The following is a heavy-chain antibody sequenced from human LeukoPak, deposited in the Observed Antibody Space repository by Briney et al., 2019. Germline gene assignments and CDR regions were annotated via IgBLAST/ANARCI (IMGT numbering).Heavy chain of an antibody. CDR3: ALQQIPPYYYDSSGYYRGAFDI. D-gene: IGHD3-22*01. V-gene: IGHV4-39*01. J-gene: IGHJ3*02. CDR2: IYYSGST. Sequence: PSETLSLTCTVSGGSISSSSYYWGWIRQPPGKGLEWIGSIYYSGSTYYNPSLKNRVTISVDTSKNQFSLKLSSVTAADTAVYYCALQQIPPYYYDSSGYYRGAFDIWGQGTMVTVSS. CDR1: GGSISSSSYY.